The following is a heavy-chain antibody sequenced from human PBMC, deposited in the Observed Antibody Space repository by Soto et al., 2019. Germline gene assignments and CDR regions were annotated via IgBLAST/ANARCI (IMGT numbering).Heavy chain of an antibody. CDR3: ARQTLLWIGDPDGDWFDP. J-gene: IGHJ5*02. V-gene: IGHV4-39*01. CDR1: GGSISGSGYY. Sequence: SETLSLTCIVSGGSISGSGYYWGWIRQPPGKGPEWIGSIYSSGSTYYNPPLKSRITVSLDTSKNQFSLKLSSVTAADTAVYYCARQTLLWIGDPDGDWFDPWGQGTLVTVSS. CDR2: IYSSGST. D-gene: IGHD3-10*01.